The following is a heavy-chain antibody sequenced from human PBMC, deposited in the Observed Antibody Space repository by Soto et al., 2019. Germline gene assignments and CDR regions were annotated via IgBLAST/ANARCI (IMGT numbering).Heavy chain of an antibody. CDR2: IYYSGST. V-gene: IGHV4-59*01. J-gene: IGHJ1*01. CDR3: ARDYYDSSGYWYFQH. CDR1: GGSISSYY. D-gene: IGHD3-22*01. Sequence: PSETLSLTCTVSGGSISSYYWSWIRQPPGKGLEWIGYIYYSGSTNYNPSLKSRVTISVDTSKNQFSLKLSSVTAADTAVYYCARDYYDSSGYWYFQHWGQGTLVTVSS.